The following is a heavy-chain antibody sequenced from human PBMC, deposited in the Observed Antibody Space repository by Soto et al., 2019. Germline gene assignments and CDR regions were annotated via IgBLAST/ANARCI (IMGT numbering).Heavy chain of an antibody. CDR1: GFTFSSYA. CDR3: AKADSDQPHIVVVTAIPYAYFDS. Sequence: EVQLLESGGGLVQPGGSLRLSCAASGFTFSSYAMSWVRQAPGKGLEWVSAISGSGGSTYYADSVKGRFTISRDNSKNTLYLQMNSLRAEDTAVYYCAKADSDQPHIVVVTAIPYAYFDSWGQGTLVTVSS. V-gene: IGHV3-23*01. J-gene: IGHJ4*02. D-gene: IGHD2-21*02. CDR2: ISGSGGST.